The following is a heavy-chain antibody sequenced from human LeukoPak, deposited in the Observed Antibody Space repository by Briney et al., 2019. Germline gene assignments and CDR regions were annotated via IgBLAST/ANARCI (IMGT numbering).Heavy chain of an antibody. CDR2: INHSGST. CDR3: APPTYYYDSSGYYSSD. V-gene: IGHV4-34*01. CDR1: GGSISSYY. Sequence: SETLSLTCTVSGGSISSYYWSWIRQPPGKGLEWIGEINHSGSTNYNPSLKSRVTISVDTSKNQFSLKLSSVTAADTAVYYCAPPTYYYDSSGYYSSDWGQGTLVTVSS. D-gene: IGHD3-22*01. J-gene: IGHJ4*02.